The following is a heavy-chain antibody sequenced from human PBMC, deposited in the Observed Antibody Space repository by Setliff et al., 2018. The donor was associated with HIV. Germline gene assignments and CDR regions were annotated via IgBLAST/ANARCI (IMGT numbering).Heavy chain of an antibody. CDR2: IYHSGST. J-gene: IGHJ4*02. V-gene: IGHV4-30-2*01. CDR1: GGFISTGGYS. CDR3: ARGGYYGSGSYGY. Sequence: TLSLTCTVSGGFISTGGYSWSRIRQPPGKGLEWIGYIYHSGSTNYNPSLKSRVTISVDTSKNQFSLKLSSVTAADTAVYYCARGGYYGSGSYGYWGQGTLVTVSS. D-gene: IGHD3-10*01.